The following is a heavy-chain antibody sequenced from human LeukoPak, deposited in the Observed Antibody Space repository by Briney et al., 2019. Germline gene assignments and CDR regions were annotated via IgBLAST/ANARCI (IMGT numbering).Heavy chain of an antibody. Sequence: ASVKVSCKASGYTFTSYAMHWVRQAPGQRLEWMGWINAGNGNTKYSQEFQGRVTITRDTSASTAYMELSRLRSDDTAVYYCARENGDGSSWTNWFDPWGQGTLVTVSS. D-gene: IGHD6-13*01. J-gene: IGHJ5*02. V-gene: IGHV1-3*01. CDR3: ARENGDGSSWTNWFDP. CDR1: GYTFTSYA. CDR2: INAGNGNT.